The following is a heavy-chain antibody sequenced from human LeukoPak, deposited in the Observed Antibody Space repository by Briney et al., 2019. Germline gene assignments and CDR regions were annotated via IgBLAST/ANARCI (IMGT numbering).Heavy chain of an antibody. CDR1: GFTFSSYW. V-gene: IGHV3-74*01. CDR3: ATSRTFDY. Sequence: GGSLRLSCAASGFTFSSYWMHWVRQAPGKGLVWVSHINSGGSSTNYADSVKGRFTISRDNAKNTVYLQMNSLRAEDTAVYYCATSRTFDYWGQGTLVTVSS. J-gene: IGHJ4*02. CDR2: INSGGSST. D-gene: IGHD2-8*01.